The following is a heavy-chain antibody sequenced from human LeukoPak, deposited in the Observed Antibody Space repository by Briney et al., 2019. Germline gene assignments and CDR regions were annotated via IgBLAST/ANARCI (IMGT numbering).Heavy chain of an antibody. Sequence: SETLSLTCTVSGGSISSYYWSWIRQPAGKGLEWIGRIYTSGSTNYNPSLKSRVTMSVDTSKSQFSLKLSSVTAADTAVYYCARDDGPGAAGAFDIWGQGTMVTVSS. J-gene: IGHJ3*02. CDR1: GGSISSYY. CDR2: IYTSGST. V-gene: IGHV4-4*07. D-gene: IGHD5-24*01. CDR3: ARDDGPGAAGAFDI.